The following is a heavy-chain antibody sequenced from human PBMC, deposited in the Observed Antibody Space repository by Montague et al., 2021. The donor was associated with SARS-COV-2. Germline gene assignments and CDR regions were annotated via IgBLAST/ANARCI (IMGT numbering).Heavy chain of an antibody. CDR1: GGSFSGYS. D-gene: IGHD3-10*01. Sequence: SETLSLTCAVYGGSFSGYSWDRIRQPPGKGPDWIGEINRSGSTNYNPSLKSRVTMSVDTSKNQFSLKLSSVTAADTAVYYCARGARQGYGFRLGSFDSWGQGTLVIVS. V-gene: IGHV4-34*01. J-gene: IGHJ4*02. CDR2: INRSGST. CDR3: ARGARQGYGFRLGSFDS.